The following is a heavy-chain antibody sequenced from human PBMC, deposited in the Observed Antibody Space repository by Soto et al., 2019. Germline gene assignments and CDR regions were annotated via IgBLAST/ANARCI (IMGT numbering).Heavy chain of an antibody. CDR2: ISVHNGYT. J-gene: IGHJ4*02. Sequence: QVQLAQSGAEVKKPGASVTVSCKASGYTFSSYGISWVRQAPGQGLEWVGWISVHNGYTKYATELQGRVTMTTDTSTSTAYMELRSLRSDDSAVYFCARLENNFGPHDYWGQGTLVTVTS. D-gene: IGHD1-1*01. CDR3: ARLENNFGPHDY. CDR1: GYTFSSYG. V-gene: IGHV1-18*01.